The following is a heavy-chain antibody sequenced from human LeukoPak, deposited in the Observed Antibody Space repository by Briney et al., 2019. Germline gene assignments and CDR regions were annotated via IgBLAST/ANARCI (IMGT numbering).Heavy chain of an antibody. V-gene: IGHV1-2*02. J-gene: IGHJ6*03. Sequence: ASVKVSCKASGYTFTGDYMRWVRQAPGQGLEWMGWIDPSGGTTYAQKFQGRVAMTRDTSISTAYMELSSLRSEDTAVYYCARTFNYSYYYYYMDVWGKGTTVTVSS. CDR1: GYTFTGDY. D-gene: IGHD4-11*01. CDR2: IDPSGGT. CDR3: ARTFNYSYYYYYMDV.